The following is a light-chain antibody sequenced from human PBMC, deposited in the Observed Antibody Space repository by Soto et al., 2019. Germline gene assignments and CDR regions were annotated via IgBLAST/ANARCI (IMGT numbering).Light chain of an antibody. CDR3: AAWDHSLNGYV. J-gene: IGLJ1*01. CDR1: NSNIGSNP. Sequence: QSALTQPPSASGTPGQRVTISCSGTNSNIGSNPVNWYQQLPGTAPKLLIYSDDQRPSGVPDRFSGSKSVTSASLAISGLQSEDEADYYCAAWDHSLNGYVFGIGTKVNV. CDR2: SDD. V-gene: IGLV1-44*01.